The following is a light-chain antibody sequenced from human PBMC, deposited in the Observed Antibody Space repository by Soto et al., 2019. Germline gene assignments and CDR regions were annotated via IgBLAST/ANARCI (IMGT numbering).Light chain of an antibody. CDR1: SGHSSYA. V-gene: IGLV4-69*01. CDR3: QTWGTGIPWV. J-gene: IGLJ3*02. CDR2: LNSDGSH. Sequence: QLVLTQSPSASASLGASVKLTCTLSSGHSSYAIAWHQQQPEKGPRYLMKLNSDGSHSKGDGIPDRFSGSSSGAERYLTNSSLQSEDEADYYCQTWGTGIPWVFGGGTKVTVL.